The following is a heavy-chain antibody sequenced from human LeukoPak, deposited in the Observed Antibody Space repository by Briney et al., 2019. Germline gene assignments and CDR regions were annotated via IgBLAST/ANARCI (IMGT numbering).Heavy chain of an antibody. CDR2: IYPGDSDT. CDR1: GYSFASFW. CDR3: AREREATVTRGAFDI. D-gene: IGHD4-17*01. V-gene: IGHV5-51*01. Sequence: GESLKISCKGSGYSFASFWIGWVRQMPGKGLEWMGIIYPGDSDTRYSPSFQGQVTISADKSISTAYLQWSSLKASGTAMYYCAREREATVTRGAFDIWGQGTMVTVSS. J-gene: IGHJ3*02.